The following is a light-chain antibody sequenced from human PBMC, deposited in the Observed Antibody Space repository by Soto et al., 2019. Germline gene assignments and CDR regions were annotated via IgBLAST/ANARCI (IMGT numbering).Light chain of an antibody. Sequence: EIVMTQSPASLSLSPGERATLSCRASQSVSSNLAWYLLIPGPAPTRLIYGASTGATGVPARFSGSGSGTDFTLTISSLQSEEFAVYSCQQYNNWPRTFGQGTKVDIK. V-gene: IGKV3-15*01. CDR3: QQYNNWPRT. J-gene: IGKJ1*01. CDR1: QSVSSN. CDR2: GAS.